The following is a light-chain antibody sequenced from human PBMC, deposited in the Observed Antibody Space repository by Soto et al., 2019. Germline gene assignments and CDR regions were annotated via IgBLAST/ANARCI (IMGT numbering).Light chain of an antibody. CDR2: DVS. CDR3: CPYAGSDPWV. J-gene: IGLJ1*01. Sequence: QSALTQPRSVSGSPGQSVTISCTGTSSDVGGYNYVSWYQQHPGKAPKLMIYDVSKRPSGVPDRFSGSKSGNTASLTISGLQAEAGADNSGCPYAGSDPWVFATGTKLTAL. V-gene: IGLV2-11*01. CDR1: SSDVGGYNY.